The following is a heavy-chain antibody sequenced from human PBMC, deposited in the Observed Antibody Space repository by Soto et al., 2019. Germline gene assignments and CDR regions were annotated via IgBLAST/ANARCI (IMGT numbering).Heavy chain of an antibody. Sequence: QVQLVQSGAEVKKPGSSVKVSCKASGGTFSSYAISWVRQAPGQGLEWMGGIILIFGTANYAQKFQGRVTITADESTSTAYMELSSLRSEDTAVYYCARGVPDTYYYDXXGYYGLAYWGQGTLVTVSS. D-gene: IGHD3-22*01. CDR2: IILIFGTA. J-gene: IGHJ4*02. CDR3: ARGVPDTYYYDXXGYYGLAY. CDR1: GGTFSSYA. V-gene: IGHV1-69*12.